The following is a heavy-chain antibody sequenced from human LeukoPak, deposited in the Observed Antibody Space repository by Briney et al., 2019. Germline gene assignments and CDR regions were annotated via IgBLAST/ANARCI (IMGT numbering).Heavy chain of an antibody. CDR2: IIPIFGTA. D-gene: IGHD5-18*01. Sequence: ASVKVSCKASGDSFSSYAITWVRQAPGQGLEWLGRIIPIFGTANYPQKFQGRVTITADILSSTAYIEMTNLTSDDTAVYFCAKQGAARQDYYMDVWGNGTTVGVS. CDR1: GDSFSSYA. V-gene: IGHV1-69*06. CDR3: AKQGAARQDYYMDV. J-gene: IGHJ6*03.